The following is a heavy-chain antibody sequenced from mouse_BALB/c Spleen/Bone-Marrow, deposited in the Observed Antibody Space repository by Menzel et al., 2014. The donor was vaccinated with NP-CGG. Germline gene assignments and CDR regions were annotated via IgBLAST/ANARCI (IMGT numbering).Heavy chain of an antibody. CDR3: ARLGYYGAMAY. Sequence: EVKLVESGGGLVQPGGSLKLSCAASGFDFSRFWMSWVRQAPGKGLEWIGEINPDSRTINYTPSLKDNFIISRDNTKNTLHLQMSIVRSKVTALYYCARLGYYGAMAYWGQGTSVTVSS. CDR1: GFDFSRFW. J-gene: IGHJ4*01. V-gene: IGHV4-1*02. D-gene: IGHD1-1*01. CDR2: INPDSRTI.